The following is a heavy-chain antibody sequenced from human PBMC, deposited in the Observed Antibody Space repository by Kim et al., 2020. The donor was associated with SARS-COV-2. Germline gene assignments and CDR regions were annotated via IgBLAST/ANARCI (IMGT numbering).Heavy chain of an antibody. CDR1: GFTFSSYG. CDR2: IWYDGSNK. V-gene: IGHV3-33*01. D-gene: IGHD4-17*01. Sequence: GGSLRLSCAASGFTFSSYGMHWVRQAPGKGLEWVAVIWYDGSNKYYADSVKGRFTISRDNSKNTLYLQMNSLRAEDTAVYYCARDPSGGYGDSNWFDPWGQGTLVTVSS. J-gene: IGHJ5*02. CDR3: ARDPSGGYGDSNWFDP.